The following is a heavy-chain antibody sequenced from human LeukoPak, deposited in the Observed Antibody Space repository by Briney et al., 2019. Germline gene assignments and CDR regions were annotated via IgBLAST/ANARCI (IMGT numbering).Heavy chain of an antibody. V-gene: IGHV4-59*01. D-gene: IGHD3-3*01. Sequence: SETLSLTCDVSGASISNKFWSWIRHPPGKGLEWIGYISYTGTTNYNPSLQSRVTISVDTSKNQLSLKVTSMTAADTAVYYCARDTSGYYGRYEHWGQGTLVTVSS. CDR3: ARDTSGYYGRYEH. CDR1: GASISNKF. CDR2: ISYTGTT. J-gene: IGHJ4*02.